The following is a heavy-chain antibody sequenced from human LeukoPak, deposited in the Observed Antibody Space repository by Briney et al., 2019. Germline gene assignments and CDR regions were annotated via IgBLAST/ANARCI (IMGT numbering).Heavy chain of an antibody. J-gene: IGHJ4*02. CDR2: IYTSGST. Sequence: PSETLSLTCTVSGGSISGYYWNWIRQPAGKGLEWIGRIYTSGSTNYNPSLKSRVTMSVDTSKNQFSLKLFSVTAADTAVYYCARELNYDSSGYYFDYWGQGTLVTVSS. CDR3: ARELNYDSSGYYFDY. CDR1: GGSISGYY. D-gene: IGHD3-22*01. V-gene: IGHV4-4*07.